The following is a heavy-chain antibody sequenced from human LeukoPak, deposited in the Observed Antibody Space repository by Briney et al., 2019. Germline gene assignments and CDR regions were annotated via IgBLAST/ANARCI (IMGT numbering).Heavy chain of an antibody. CDR1: GGSISSYY. CDR2: INYSGST. Sequence: SETLSLTCTVSGGSISSYYWSWIRQPPGKGLEWIGYINYSGSTNYNPSLKSRVTISVDTSNSQFSLKLSSVTAADTAVYYCARDTLLDALDIWGQGTMVTVSS. V-gene: IGHV4-59*01. CDR3: ARDTLLDALDI. J-gene: IGHJ3*02.